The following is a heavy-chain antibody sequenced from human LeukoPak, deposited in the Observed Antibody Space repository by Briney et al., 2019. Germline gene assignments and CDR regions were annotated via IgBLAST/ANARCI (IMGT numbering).Heavy chain of an antibody. CDR2: ISTYNCKT. Sequence: ASVKVSCKASGYTFTSYGISWVRQAPGQGLDWMGWISTYNCKTYYAQKLQGRVTMTTDTSTSTAYMELRSLRYDDTAVYYCARGTYYYGSGSAPPDYYYMDVWGKGTTVTVSS. J-gene: IGHJ6*03. CDR3: ARGTYYYGSGSAPPDYYYMDV. V-gene: IGHV1-18*01. D-gene: IGHD3-10*01. CDR1: GYTFTSYG.